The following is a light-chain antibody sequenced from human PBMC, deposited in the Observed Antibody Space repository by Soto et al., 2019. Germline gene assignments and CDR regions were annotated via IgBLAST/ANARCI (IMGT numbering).Light chain of an antibody. CDR3: QQYYRTPPT. Sequence: DIVMTQCPDSLAVSLGERATINCKSSQSVLDISNNKNYLAWYQQKPRQPPKLLIYWASARESGVPDRFSGSGSGTDFTLTISSLQAEDVAVYYCQQYYRTPPTFGQGTKLEIK. CDR1: QSVLDISNNKNY. V-gene: IGKV4-1*01. CDR2: WAS. J-gene: IGKJ2*01.